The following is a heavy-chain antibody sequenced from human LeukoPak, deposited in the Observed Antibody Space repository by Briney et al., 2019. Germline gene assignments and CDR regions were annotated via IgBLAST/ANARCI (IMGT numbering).Heavy chain of an antibody. Sequence: PSETLSLTCAVYVGSFSGYYWSWIREPPGKGLEWIGEINHRGSTNYNPSLKSRVTISVDTSKNQFSLNLSSVTAADTAVYYCARGGLVRRFDYWGQGILVTVSS. J-gene: IGHJ4*02. CDR2: INHRGST. V-gene: IGHV4-34*01. CDR3: ARGGLVRRFDY. CDR1: VGSFSGYY. D-gene: IGHD3-10*01.